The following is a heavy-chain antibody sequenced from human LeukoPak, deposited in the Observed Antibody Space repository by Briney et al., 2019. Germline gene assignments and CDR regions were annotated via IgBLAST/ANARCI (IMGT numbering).Heavy chain of an antibody. CDR3: ATVGRAYYDFWSGFDY. V-gene: IGHV3-23*01. CDR1: GFTFSSYA. CDR2: ISGSGGST. D-gene: IGHD3-3*01. Sequence: GGSLRLSCAASGFTFSSYAMSWVRQAPGKRLEWVSAISGSGGSTYYADSVKGRFTIFRDNSKNTLYLQMNSLRAEDTAVYYCATVGRAYYDFWSGFDYWGQGTLVTVSS. J-gene: IGHJ4*02.